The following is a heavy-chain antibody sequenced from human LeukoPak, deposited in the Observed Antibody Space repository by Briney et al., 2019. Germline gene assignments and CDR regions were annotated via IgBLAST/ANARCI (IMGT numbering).Heavy chain of an antibody. Sequence: GGSLRLSCAASGFTFSNYGMHWVRQAPGKGLEWVAVISYAGSNTYYADSVKGRFTISRDNSKNTLYLQMNSLRTEDTALFYCAKDRDTSGWRYFDYWGQGTLVTVSS. CDR2: ISYAGSNT. CDR3: AKDRDTSGWRYFDY. V-gene: IGHV3-30*18. J-gene: IGHJ4*02. CDR1: GFTFSNYG. D-gene: IGHD6-19*01.